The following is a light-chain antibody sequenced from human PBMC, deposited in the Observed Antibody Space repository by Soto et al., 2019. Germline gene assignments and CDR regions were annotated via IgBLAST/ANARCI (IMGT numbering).Light chain of an antibody. Sequence: QSALTQPASVSGSPEQSITISCTGTSSDIGGYNYVSWYQHNPGKAPKLMIYDVSNRPSGVSNRFSGSKSGNTASLTISGLQAEDEADYYCNSDTSSSTVICVGGTKLTVL. J-gene: IGLJ2*01. CDR2: DVS. CDR3: NSDTSSSTVI. V-gene: IGLV2-14*03. CDR1: SSDIGGYNY.